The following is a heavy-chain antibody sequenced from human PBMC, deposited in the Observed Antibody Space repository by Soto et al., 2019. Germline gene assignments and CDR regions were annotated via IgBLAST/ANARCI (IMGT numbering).Heavy chain of an antibody. V-gene: IGHV3-48*02. CDR1: GFTFSTYA. Sequence: GGSLRLSCAASGFTFSTYAMNWVRQAPGKGLEWVSYISSSGTTIYYADSVKGRFTISRDNAKNSLYLQMHSLRDEDTAVYYCAAGGSYFLDYWGRGSLVTVSS. J-gene: IGHJ4*02. D-gene: IGHD3-16*01. CDR3: AAGGSYFLDY. CDR2: ISSSGTTI.